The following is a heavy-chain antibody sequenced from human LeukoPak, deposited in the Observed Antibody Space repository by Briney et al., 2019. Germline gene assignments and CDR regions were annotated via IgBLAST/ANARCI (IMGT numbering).Heavy chain of an antibody. Sequence: GESLKISCKGSGYSFPTNWIAWVRQMPGKGLEWMGIIYPDESNIRYSPSFQGQVTISADKSISTAYLQWSSLKASDTAVYYCARPPSRGYSSSFEYWGQGTLVTVSS. V-gene: IGHV5-51*01. CDR1: GYSFPTNW. CDR2: IYPDESNI. J-gene: IGHJ4*02. D-gene: IGHD2-2*03. CDR3: ARPPSRGYSSSFEY.